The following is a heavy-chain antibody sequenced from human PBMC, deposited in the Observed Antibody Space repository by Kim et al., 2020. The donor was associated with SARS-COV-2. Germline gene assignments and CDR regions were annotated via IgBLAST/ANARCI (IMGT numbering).Heavy chain of an antibody. J-gene: IGHJ4*02. V-gene: IGHV3-21*01. CDR1: GFTFSTYS. Sequence: GGSLRLSCAASGFTFSTYSMIWVRQAPGKGLEWVSSISSSSGYMYYADSVKGRFTISRDNSKNSVYLQMNSLGAEDTAMYFCARGGTYYYDSSAYYPRDYWGQGTLVTVSS. CDR3: ARGGTYYYDSSAYYPRDY. CDR2: ISSSSGYM. D-gene: IGHD3-22*01.